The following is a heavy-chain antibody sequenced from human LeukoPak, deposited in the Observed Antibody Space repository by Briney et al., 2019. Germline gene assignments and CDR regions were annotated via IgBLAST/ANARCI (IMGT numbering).Heavy chain of an antibody. J-gene: IGHJ3*02. CDR3: AKMSGPIDAFDI. Sequence: GGSLRLSCAASGFTFSSYAMHWVRQAPGKGLEWVAVISYDGSNKYYADSVKGRFTISRDNSKNTLYLQMNSLRAEDTAVYYCAKMSGPIDAFDIWGQGTMVTVSS. D-gene: IGHD3-10*01. CDR2: ISYDGSNK. V-gene: IGHV3-30*18. CDR1: GFTFSSYA.